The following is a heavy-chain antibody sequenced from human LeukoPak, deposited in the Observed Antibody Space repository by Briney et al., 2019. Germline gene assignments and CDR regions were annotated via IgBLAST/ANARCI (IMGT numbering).Heavy chain of an antibody. J-gene: IGHJ4*01. CDR2: IRQDGGEK. CDR3: ARDGTAAGLYFDL. D-gene: IGHD6-13*01. Sequence: GGSLRLSCAVSGFTYTDYWMNWVRQAPGKGLEWVASIRQDGGEKSYVDSVKGRFTISRDNTKNSLYLQINSLRAEDTAVYYCARDGTAAGLYFDLWGQGTLVTVSS. V-gene: IGHV3-7*01. CDR1: GFTYTDYW.